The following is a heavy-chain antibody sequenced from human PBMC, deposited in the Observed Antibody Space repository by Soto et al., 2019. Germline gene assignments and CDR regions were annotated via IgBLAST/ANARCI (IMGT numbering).Heavy chain of an antibody. J-gene: IGHJ6*03. D-gene: IGHD2-8*01. CDR3: AGRYCTNGVCYTNYYYYLDV. CDR2: ITTSGGNT. CDR1: GFTFSTYA. Sequence: EVQLLESGGGLVQPGGSLRLSCAASGFTFSTYAMSWVRQAPGKGLEWVSTITTSGGNTYYADSVQGRFSISRDTSKNTPYLQLNRLRAADTAVYYCAGRYCTNGVCYTNYYYYLDVWAKGTTVTVSS. V-gene: IGHV3-23*01.